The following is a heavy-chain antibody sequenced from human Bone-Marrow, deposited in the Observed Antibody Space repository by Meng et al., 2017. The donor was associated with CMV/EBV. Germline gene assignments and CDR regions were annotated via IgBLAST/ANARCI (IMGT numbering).Heavy chain of an antibody. CDR2: INHSGST. Sequence: GSLRLSCAVYGGSFSGYYWSWIRQPPGKGLEWIGEINHSGSTNYNPSLKSRVTISVDTSKNQFSLKLSSVTAADTAVYYCAGYIVGATRDWGQGNRVTVSS. CDR1: GGSFSGYY. V-gene: IGHV4-34*01. CDR3: AGYIVGATRD. D-gene: IGHD1-26*01. J-gene: IGHJ4*02.